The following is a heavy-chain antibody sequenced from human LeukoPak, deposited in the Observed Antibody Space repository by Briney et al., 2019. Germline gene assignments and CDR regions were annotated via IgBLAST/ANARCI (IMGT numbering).Heavy chain of an antibody. CDR2: IYSGGST. CDR1: GFTFSNYW. CDR3: AKDRCSNGIGCYYYYMEV. V-gene: IGHV3-66*01. D-gene: IGHD2-8*01. Sequence: PGGSLRLSCAASGFTFSNYWMSWVRQAPGKGLEWVSVIYSGGSTYYADSVKGRFTISRDNSNNILYLQMNSLRTEDTAVYYCAKDRCSNGIGCYYYYMEVWGKGTTVTISS. J-gene: IGHJ6*03.